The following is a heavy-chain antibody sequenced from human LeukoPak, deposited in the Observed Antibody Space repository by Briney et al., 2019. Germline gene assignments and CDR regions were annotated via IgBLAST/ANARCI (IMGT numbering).Heavy chain of an antibody. CDR1: GFTVSSNY. CDR2: IYYSGST. J-gene: IGHJ5*02. V-gene: IGHV4-59*05. D-gene: IGHD6-13*01. Sequence: GSLRLSCAASGFTVSSNYMSWVRQPPGKGLEWIGSIYYSGSTYYNPSLKSRVTISVDTSKNQFSLKLSSVTAADTAVYYCATGIAAAGTRAGFDPWGQGTLVTVSS. CDR3: ATGIAAAGTRAGFDP.